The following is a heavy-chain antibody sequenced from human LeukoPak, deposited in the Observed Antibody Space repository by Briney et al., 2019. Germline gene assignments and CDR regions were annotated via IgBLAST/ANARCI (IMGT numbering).Heavy chain of an antibody. V-gene: IGHV4-4*02. Sequence: PSETLSLTCAVSGGSISSSNWWNWVRQPPGKGLEWIGEIYHSGSTNYNPSLKSRVTISVDKSKNQFSLKLTSVTAADTAVYYCARLLGPLDYVWGSSRSKWGQGTLVTVSS. D-gene: IGHD3-16*02. CDR1: GGSISSSNW. CDR2: IYHSGST. J-gene: IGHJ4*02. CDR3: ARLLGPLDYVWGSSRSK.